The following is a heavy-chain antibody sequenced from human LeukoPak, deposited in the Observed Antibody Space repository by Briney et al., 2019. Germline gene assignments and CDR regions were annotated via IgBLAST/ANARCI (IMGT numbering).Heavy chain of an antibody. D-gene: IGHD6-13*01. V-gene: IGHV4-59*11. CDR2: VYYTGST. CDR3: ARDRDSSWMYWFDS. CDR1: GGSISTHY. Sequence: SETLSLTCTASGGSISTHYWSWIRQPPGKGLEWLGYVYYTGSTNYNPSLKSRVTISVDMSKNQFSLKLSSVTAADTAVYYCARDRDSSWMYWFDSWGQGILVTVSS. J-gene: IGHJ5*01.